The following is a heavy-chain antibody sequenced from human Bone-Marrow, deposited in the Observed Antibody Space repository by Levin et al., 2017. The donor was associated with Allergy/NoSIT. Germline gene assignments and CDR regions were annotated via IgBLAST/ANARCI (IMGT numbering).Heavy chain of an antibody. CDR1: GASLSDHH. D-gene: IGHD1-14*01. V-gene: IGHV4-59*11. Sequence: KASETLSLTCSVAGASLSDHHWSWIRQPPGKGPEWIADILNDVNTWYNPSLNSRVTISVDTSKNQFSLKVTSVTTADTAVYYCAGGPDNRKLGYWGQGTLVTVSS. CDR3: AGGPDNRKLGY. J-gene: IGHJ4*02. CDR2: ILNDVNT.